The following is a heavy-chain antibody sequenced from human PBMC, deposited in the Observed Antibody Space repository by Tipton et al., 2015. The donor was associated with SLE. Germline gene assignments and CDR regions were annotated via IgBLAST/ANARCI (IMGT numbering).Heavy chain of an antibody. V-gene: IGHV4-59*11. J-gene: IGHJ5*02. CDR3: ARDPLVMTTDVFNWFDP. D-gene: IGHD4-11*01. CDR2: IYYSGST. CDR1: GGSISSHY. Sequence: TLSLTCTVSGGSISSHYWSWIRQPPGKGLELIGSIYYSGSTYYNPSLKSRVTISVDTSKNQFSLKLSSVTAADTAVYYCARDPLVMTTDVFNWFDPWGQGTLVTVSS.